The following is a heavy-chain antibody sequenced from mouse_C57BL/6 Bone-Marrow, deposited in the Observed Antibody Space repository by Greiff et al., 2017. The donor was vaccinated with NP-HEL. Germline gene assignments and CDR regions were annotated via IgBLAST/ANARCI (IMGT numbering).Heavy chain of an antibody. V-gene: IGHV1-64*01. D-gene: IGHD4-1*01. Sequence: VQLQQPGAELVKPGASVKLSCKASGYTFTSYWMHWVKQRPGQGLEWIGMIHPNSGSTNYNEKFKSKATLTVDKSSSTAYMQLSSLTSEDSAVYYCARRGANWSWFAYWGQGTLVTVSA. CDR1: GYTFTSYW. CDR2: IHPNSGST. J-gene: IGHJ3*01. CDR3: ARRGANWSWFAY.